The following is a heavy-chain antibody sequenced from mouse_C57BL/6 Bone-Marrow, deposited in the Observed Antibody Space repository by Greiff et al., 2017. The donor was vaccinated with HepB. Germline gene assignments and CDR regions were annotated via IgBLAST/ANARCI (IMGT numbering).Heavy chain of an antibody. CDR1: GFNIKDDY. V-gene: IGHV14-4*01. D-gene: IGHD1-2*01. J-gene: IGHJ2*01. CDR3: TTHPTAYYFDY. CDR2: IDPENGDT. Sequence: VQLQQSGAELVRPGASVKLSCTASGFNIKDDYMHWVKQRPEQGLEWIGWIDPENGDTEYAPKFQGKATITADTSSNTAYLQLSSLTSEDTAVYYCTTHPTAYYFDYWGQGTTLTVSS.